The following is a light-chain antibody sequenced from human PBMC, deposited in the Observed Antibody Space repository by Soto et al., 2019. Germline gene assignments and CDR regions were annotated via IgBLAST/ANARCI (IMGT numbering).Light chain of an antibody. CDR1: QSVFYSSNNKNY. V-gene: IGKV4-1*01. CDR3: QQDYVTPPYS. J-gene: IGKJ2*01. Sequence: DIVMTQSPDSLAVSLGERATINCKSSQSVFYSSNNKNYLAWYQQKPGQPPKLLIYWASTRESRVPDRFRGSGSGTDFALTISSLQAEDVAVYYCQQDYVTPPYSLGQRTKLEIK. CDR2: WAS.